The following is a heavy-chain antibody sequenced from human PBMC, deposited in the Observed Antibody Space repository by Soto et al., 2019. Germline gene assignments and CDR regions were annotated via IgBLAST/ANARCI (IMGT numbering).Heavy chain of an antibody. V-gene: IGHV3-53*01. Sequence: EVQLVESGGGLIQPGGSLRLSCAASGFTFSSNEMNWVRQAPGKGLEWVSLIYSSGSTSYADSVKGRFTISRDNSKNTLYLQTSSLRAEDTAVYYCASRPLLPGAPWGQGTMVTVSS. CDR3: ASRPLLPGAP. CDR2: IYSSGST. CDR1: GFTFSSNE. J-gene: IGHJ3*01. D-gene: IGHD3-22*01.